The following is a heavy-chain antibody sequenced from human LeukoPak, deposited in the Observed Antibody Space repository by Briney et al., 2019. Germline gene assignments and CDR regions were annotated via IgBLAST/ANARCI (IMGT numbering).Heavy chain of an antibody. CDR2: ISGSGGST. CDR1: GFSFSDHW. Sequence: GGSLRLSCEASGFSFSDHWMSWLRQAPGKGLEWVSAISGSGGSTYYADSVKGRFTISRDNSKNTLYLQMNSLRAEDTAVYYCAKLRRGCSSTSCYGQYYFDYWGQGTLVTVSS. D-gene: IGHD2-2*01. CDR3: AKLRRGCSSTSCYGQYYFDY. J-gene: IGHJ4*02. V-gene: IGHV3-23*01.